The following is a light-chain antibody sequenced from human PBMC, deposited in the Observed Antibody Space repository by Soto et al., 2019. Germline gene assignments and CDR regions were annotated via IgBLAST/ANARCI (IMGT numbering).Light chain of an antibody. V-gene: IGKV3-20*01. CDR1: PSVSSRY. CDR3: QQYDRSPLT. CDR2: GAS. J-gene: IGKJ4*01. Sequence: EVVLTQSPGTLSLSPGERATLSCRASPSVSSRYVAWYQQKPGQAPRLLIYGASNRATGIPDRFTGSESGTDFTLTISRLEPEDFAVYYCQQYDRSPLTFGGGTQVEIK.